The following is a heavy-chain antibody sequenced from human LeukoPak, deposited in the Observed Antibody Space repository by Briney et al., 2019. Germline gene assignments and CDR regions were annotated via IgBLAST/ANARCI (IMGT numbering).Heavy chain of an antibody. CDR3: ARDSSGYYRTLDY. D-gene: IGHD3-22*01. Sequence: GASVKVSCKASGYTFTSYGISWVRQAPGQGLEWMGWISAYNGNTNYAQKLQGRVTMTTDTSTSTVYMELSSLRSEDTAVYHCARDSSGYYRTLDYWGQGTLVTVSS. J-gene: IGHJ4*02. CDR1: GYTFTSYG. V-gene: IGHV1-18*01. CDR2: ISAYNGNT.